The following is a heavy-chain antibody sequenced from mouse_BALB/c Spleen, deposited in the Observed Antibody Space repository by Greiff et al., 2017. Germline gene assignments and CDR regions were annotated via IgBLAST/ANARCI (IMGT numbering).Heavy chain of an antibody. J-gene: IGHJ4*01. D-gene: IGHD2-1*01. CDR3: ARGDGNYGAMDY. Sequence: VQLKQTGPELVKPGASVKISCKASGYSFTDYIMLWVKQSHGKSLEWIGNINPYYGSTSYNLKFKGKATLTVDKSSSTAYMQLNSLTSEDSAVYYCARGDGNYGAMDYWGQGTSVTVSS. CDR2: INPYYGST. V-gene: IGHV1-39*01. CDR1: GYSFTDYI.